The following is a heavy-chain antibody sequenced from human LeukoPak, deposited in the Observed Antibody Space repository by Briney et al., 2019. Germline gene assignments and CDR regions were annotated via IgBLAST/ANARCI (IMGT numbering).Heavy chain of an antibody. CDR1: GGTFSSYA. CDR3: ARRSRQLVPGDNWFDP. CDR2: IIPIFGTA. V-gene: IGHV1-69*13. Sequence: SVKVSCKASGGTFSSYAIGWVRQAPGQGLEWMGGIIPIFGTANYAQKFQGRVTITADESTSTAYMELSSLRSEDTAVYYCARRSRQLVPGDNWFDPWAREPWSPSPQ. J-gene: IGHJ5*02. D-gene: IGHD6-6*01.